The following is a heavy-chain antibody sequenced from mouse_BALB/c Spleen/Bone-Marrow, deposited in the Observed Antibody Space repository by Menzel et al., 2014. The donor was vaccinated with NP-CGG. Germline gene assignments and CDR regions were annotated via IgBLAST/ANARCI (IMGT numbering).Heavy chain of an antibody. V-gene: IGHV5-17*02. CDR2: ISSGSGTI. CDR3: ARGGNWEDFDY. J-gene: IGHJ2*01. CDR1: GFTFSSFG. D-gene: IGHD4-1*01. Sequence: EVQGVESGGGLVQPGGSRKLSRAASGFTFSSFGMHWVRQAPERGLEWVAYISSGSGTIFYADTVKGRFTISRDNPKNTLFLQMTSLRSEDSAMYYCARGGNWEDFDYWGQGTTLTVSS.